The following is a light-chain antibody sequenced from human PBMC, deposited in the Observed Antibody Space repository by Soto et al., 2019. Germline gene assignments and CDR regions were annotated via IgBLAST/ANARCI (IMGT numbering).Light chain of an antibody. J-gene: IGKJ1*01. CDR3: QQYNDYSWT. Sequence: IQMTQSPSSLSASVGDRVTITCRASQGIRNDLGWYQQKPGKAPKLLIYQASTLEIGVPSRFSGSGSGTEFTLTISSLQPDDVATYYCQQYNDYSWTFGQGTKVDIK. CDR2: QAS. V-gene: IGKV1-5*03. CDR1: QGIRND.